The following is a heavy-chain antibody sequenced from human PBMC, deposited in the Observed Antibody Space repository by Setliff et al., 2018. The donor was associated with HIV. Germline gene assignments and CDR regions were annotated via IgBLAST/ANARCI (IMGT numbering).Heavy chain of an antibody. CDR1: GGSFSGYY. J-gene: IGHJ6*03. V-gene: IGHV4-34*01. CDR3: NIYYYYYMDV. CDR2: INRSGST. Sequence: SETLSLTCAVYGGSFSGYYWSWIRQPPGKGLEWIGEINRSGSTNYNPSLKSRVTISVDTSKNQFSLKLSSVTAADTAVYYCNIYYYYYMDVWGKGTTVTVS.